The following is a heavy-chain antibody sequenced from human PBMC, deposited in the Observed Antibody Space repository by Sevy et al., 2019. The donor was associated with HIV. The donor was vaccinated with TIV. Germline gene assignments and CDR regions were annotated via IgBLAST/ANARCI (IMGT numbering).Heavy chain of an antibody. CDR1: GFTFSSYS. Sequence: GSLRLSCAASGFTFSSYSMNWVRQAPGKGLEWVSYISSSSSTIYYADSVKGRFTISRDNAKNSLYLQMNSLRAEDTAVYYCARVRAAAGTTYYYYMDVWGKGTTVTVSS. D-gene: IGHD6-13*01. CDR2: ISSSSSTI. J-gene: IGHJ6*03. CDR3: ARVRAAAGTTYYYYMDV. V-gene: IGHV3-48*01.